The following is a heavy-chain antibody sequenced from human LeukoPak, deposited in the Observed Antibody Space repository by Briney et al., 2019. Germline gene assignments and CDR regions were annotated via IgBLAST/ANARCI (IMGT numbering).Heavy chain of an antibody. CDR3: ATGRGYSGRYYFDY. Sequence: VASVKVSCKASGYTFTGYYMHWVRQAPGQGLEWMGWINPNGGGTNYAQNFQGRVTMTRDTSNGTAYMDLSRLRCDDTDIYYCATGRGYSGRYYFDYWGQGTLVTVSS. V-gene: IGHV1-2*02. CDR1: GYTFTGYY. CDR2: INPNGGGT. D-gene: IGHD1-26*01. J-gene: IGHJ4*02.